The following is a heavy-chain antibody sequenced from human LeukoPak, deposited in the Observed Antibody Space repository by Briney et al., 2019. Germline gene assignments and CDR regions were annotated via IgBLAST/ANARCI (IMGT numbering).Heavy chain of an antibody. CDR3: ARGRFGSSSEDYYYMDV. CDR1: GFTFSSYW. Sequence: GGSLRLSCAASGFTFSSYWMSWVRQAPGKGLEWVANIKQDGSEKYYVDSVKGRFTISRDNAKNSLYLQMNSLRAEDTAVYYCARGRFGSSSEDYYYMDVWGKGTTVTVSS. J-gene: IGHJ6*03. D-gene: IGHD6-6*01. CDR2: IKQDGSEK. V-gene: IGHV3-7*01.